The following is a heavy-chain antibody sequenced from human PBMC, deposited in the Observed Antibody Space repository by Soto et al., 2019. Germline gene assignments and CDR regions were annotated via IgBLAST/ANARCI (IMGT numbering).Heavy chain of an antibody. CDR3: ARDRDAYCSKGICSGPYFDY. J-gene: IGHJ4*02. Sequence: PGAPLRLSCVASGFIFSTYSINLLRQAPGKGLGWISYISDNSSVIYYADAVNSRFTISRDNAKNSLYLQMNSLRDEDTAVYYCARDRDAYCSKGICSGPYFDYWGQGTLVTVSS. CDR2: ISDNSSVI. D-gene: IGHD2-8*01. CDR1: GFIFSTYS. V-gene: IGHV3-48*02.